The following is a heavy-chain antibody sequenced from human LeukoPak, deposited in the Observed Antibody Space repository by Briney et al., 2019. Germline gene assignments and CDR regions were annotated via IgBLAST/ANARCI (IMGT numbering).Heavy chain of an antibody. J-gene: IGHJ4*02. CDR2: ISTSDGGT. Sequence: GGSLRLSCAASGFTFSSCAMSWVRQAPGKGLEWVSTISTSDGGTFYADSVKGRFTISRDNSKNTLYLQMNSLRAEDTAVYYCAKDNWNSYWGQGTPVTVSS. D-gene: IGHD1-7*01. CDR1: GFTFSSCA. V-gene: IGHV3-23*01. CDR3: AKDNWNSY.